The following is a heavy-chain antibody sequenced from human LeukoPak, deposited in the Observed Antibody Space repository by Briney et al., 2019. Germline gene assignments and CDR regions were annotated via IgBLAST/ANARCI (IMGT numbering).Heavy chain of an antibody. Sequence: GGSLRLSCTASGVTFSTYGMHWVRQAPGKGLEGVAGISYDGSNKYYADSVKGRFTISRDNSKTTLYLQMNSLRAEDTAVYYCARDGDYYGSGSYLDYWGQGTLVTVSS. D-gene: IGHD3-10*01. J-gene: IGHJ4*02. CDR2: ISYDGSNK. V-gene: IGHV3-30*03. CDR3: ARDGDYYGSGSYLDY. CDR1: GVTFSTYG.